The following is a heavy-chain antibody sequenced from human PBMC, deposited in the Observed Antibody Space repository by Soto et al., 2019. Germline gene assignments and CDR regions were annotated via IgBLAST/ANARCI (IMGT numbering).Heavy chain of an antibody. CDR1: GFSFSNAW. Sequence: EAHLVESGGGLVKPGGSLRLSCAASGFSFSNAWMNWVRQAPGKGLEWVGRIKSKTDGGTIDYAAPVKGSFTVSRDDSKNTLYLQMNSLQTDDTAMYYCTTRRWDEFDSWGQGTLVTVSS. V-gene: IGHV3-15*07. J-gene: IGHJ4*02. CDR3: TTRRWDEFDS. D-gene: IGHD1-26*01. CDR2: IKSKTDGGTI.